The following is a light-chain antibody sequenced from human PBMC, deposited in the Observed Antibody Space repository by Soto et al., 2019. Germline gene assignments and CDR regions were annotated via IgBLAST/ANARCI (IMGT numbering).Light chain of an antibody. CDR1: QSVLYSSNNKNY. CDR2: WAS. CDR3: QQYYSSLTWT. J-gene: IGKJ1*01. Sequence: DIVMTQSPDSLAVSLGERATINCKSSQSVLYSSNNKNYLAWYQQKPGQPPKLLIYWASTRESGVPDRFSGRGSGSDFTLPIGSVQAGDVAVYYCQQYYSSLTWTFGRGTKVDIK. V-gene: IGKV4-1*01.